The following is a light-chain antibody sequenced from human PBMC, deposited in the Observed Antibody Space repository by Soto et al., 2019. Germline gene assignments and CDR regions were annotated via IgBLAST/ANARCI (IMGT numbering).Light chain of an antibody. J-gene: IGLJ2*01. V-gene: IGLV2-8*01. CDR2: EVI. CDR3: NSSVDRTNVKI. Sequence: QSALTQPPSASGSPGQSVTISCTGTNSDAGGSTYVSWYQQHPGKAPKLVIYEVIKRPSGVPDRFSGSRSGNTASLTVSGLQSEDGAECYCNSSVDRTNVKIFGGGTKLTGL. CDR1: NSDAGGSTY.